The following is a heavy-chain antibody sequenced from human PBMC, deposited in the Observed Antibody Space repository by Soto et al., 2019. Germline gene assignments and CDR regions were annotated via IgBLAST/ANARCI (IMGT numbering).Heavy chain of an antibody. V-gene: IGHV1-8*01. J-gene: IGHJ5*02. CDR2: MNPNSGNT. D-gene: IGHD3-9*01. CDR1: GYTFTSYD. CDR3: ARVKSYDILTGYSTWFDP. Sequence: ASVKVSCKASGYTFTSYDINWVRQATGQGLEWMGWMNPNSGNTGYAQNFQGRVTMTRNTSISTAYMELSSLRSEDTAVYCCARVKSYDILTGYSTWFDPWGQGTLVTVSS.